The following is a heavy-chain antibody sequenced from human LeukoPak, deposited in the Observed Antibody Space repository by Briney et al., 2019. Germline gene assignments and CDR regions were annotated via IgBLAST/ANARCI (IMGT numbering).Heavy chain of an antibody. V-gene: IGHV3-23*01. J-gene: IGHJ4*02. CDR1: GFTFTSYA. Sequence: GGSLRLSCAASGFTFTSYAMSWVRQAPGKGLEWVSALTLSGTNRHYADSVKGRFTISRDVSKNTLYLEMNTLRVEVTAIYYCAKDTTLRTAYHGFFDYWGLGILVTVS. CDR2: LTLSGTNR. CDR3: AKDTTLRTAYHGFFDY. D-gene: IGHD1-26*01.